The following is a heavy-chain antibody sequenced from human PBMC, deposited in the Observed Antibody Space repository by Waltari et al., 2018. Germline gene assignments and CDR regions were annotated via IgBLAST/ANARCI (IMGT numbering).Heavy chain of an antibody. D-gene: IGHD3-16*01. Sequence: EVQLVESGGGLIQPGGSLRLSCAASGFTVSTTYMNWVRQAPGKGLEWVSVISRDGTHYADSVKGRFTISRDNSKNTVYLQMNTLRAEDTALNYCARDVTGYYYFDLWGRGTLVTVSS. J-gene: IGHJ2*01. V-gene: IGHV3-53*01. CDR2: ISRDGT. CDR1: GFTVSTTY. CDR3: ARDVTGYYYFDL.